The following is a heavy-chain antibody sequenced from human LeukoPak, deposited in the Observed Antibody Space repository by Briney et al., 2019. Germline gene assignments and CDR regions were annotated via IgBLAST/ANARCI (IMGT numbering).Heavy chain of an antibody. CDR3: AKPGGNWLDPFDY. J-gene: IGHJ4*02. CDR1: GFTFSSYG. Sequence: GGSLRLSCAASGFTFSSYGMHWVRQAPGKGLEWVAFIRYDGSNKYYADSVKGRFTISRDNSKNTLYLQMNSLRAEDTAVYYCAKPGGNWLDPFDYWGQGTLVTVSS. D-gene: IGHD6-19*01. CDR2: IRYDGSNK. V-gene: IGHV3-30*02.